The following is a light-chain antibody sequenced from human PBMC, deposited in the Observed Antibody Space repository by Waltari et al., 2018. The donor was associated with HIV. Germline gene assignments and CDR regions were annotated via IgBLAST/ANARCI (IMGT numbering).Light chain of an antibody. CDR3: SSYTGSDNLV. Sequence: GSPGQSVTISCTGTSSDVGGYNYVSWYQQHPGKAPKLMIYEVSKRPSGVPDRFSGSGSGNTASLTVSGLQAEDEADYYCSSYTGSDNLVFGGGTKLTVL. J-gene: IGLJ2*01. CDR2: EVS. V-gene: IGLV2-8*01. CDR1: SSDVGGYNY.